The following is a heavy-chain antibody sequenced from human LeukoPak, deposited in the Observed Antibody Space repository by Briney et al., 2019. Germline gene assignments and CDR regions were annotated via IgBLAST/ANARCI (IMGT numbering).Heavy chain of an antibody. D-gene: IGHD3-9*01. J-gene: IGHJ4*02. CDR1: GFTFSDYY. V-gene: IGHV3-11*01. Sequence: PGGSLRLSCAASGFTFSDYYMSWIRQAPGKGLEWVSYISSSGSTIYYADSVKGRFTISRDNAKNSLYLQMNGLRAEDTAVYYCARDRGAGYDILTGYYSPPSFDYWGQGTLVTVSS. CDR3: ARDRGAGYDILTGYYSPPSFDY. CDR2: ISSSGSTI.